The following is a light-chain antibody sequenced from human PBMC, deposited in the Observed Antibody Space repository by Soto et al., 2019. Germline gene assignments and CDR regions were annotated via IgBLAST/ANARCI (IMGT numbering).Light chain of an antibody. V-gene: IGKV3-20*01. Sequence: EIVLTQSPGTLSLSPGERATLSCRAGQSVSSSYLAWYQQKPSQAPRLLIYGASSRATGIPDRFSGSGSGTDFTLTISRLEPEDFAVYYCQQYGSSPPWTFGQGTKVDIK. CDR1: QSVSSSY. CDR3: QQYGSSPPWT. J-gene: IGKJ1*01. CDR2: GAS.